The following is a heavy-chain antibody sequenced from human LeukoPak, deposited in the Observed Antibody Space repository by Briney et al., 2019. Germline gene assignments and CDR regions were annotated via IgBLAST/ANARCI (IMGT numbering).Heavy chain of an antibody. CDR1: GGSISSSSYY. D-gene: IGHD3-10*01. V-gene: IGHV4-39*07. J-gene: IGHJ4*02. CDR2: IYYSGST. CDR3: ARGRIDEWFEYFDY. Sequence: SETLSLTCTVSGGSISSSSYYWGWIRQPPGKGLEWIGSIYYSGSTYYNPSLKSRVTISVDTSKNQFSLKLSSVTAADTAVYYCARGRIDEWFEYFDYWGQGTLVTASS.